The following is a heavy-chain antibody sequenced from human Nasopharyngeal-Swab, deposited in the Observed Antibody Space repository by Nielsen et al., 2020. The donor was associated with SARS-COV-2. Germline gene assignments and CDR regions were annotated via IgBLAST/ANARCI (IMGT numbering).Heavy chain of an antibody. Sequence: VRQAPGKGLERVAVISYDGSNKYYADSVKGRFTISRDNSKNTLYLQMNSLRAEDTAVYYCAKDFHPLLIAVAATRGCYFDYWGQGTLVTVSS. CDR2: ISYDGSNK. CDR3: AKDFHPLLIAVAATRGCYFDY. V-gene: IGHV3-30*18. J-gene: IGHJ4*02. D-gene: IGHD6-19*01.